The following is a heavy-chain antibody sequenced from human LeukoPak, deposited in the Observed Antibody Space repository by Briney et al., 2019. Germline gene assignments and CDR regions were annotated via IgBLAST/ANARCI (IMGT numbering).Heavy chain of an antibody. J-gene: IGHJ4*02. CDR1: GFTFSGSA. CDR2: IRSKANSYAT. Sequence: PGGSLRLSCAASGFTFSGSAMHWVRQASGKGLEWVGRIRSKANSYATAYAASVKGRFTISRDDSKNTAYLQMNSLKTEDTAVYYCTRRGGYDSEAFDYWGQGTLVTVSS. D-gene: IGHD5-12*01. V-gene: IGHV3-73*01. CDR3: TRRGGYDSEAFDY.